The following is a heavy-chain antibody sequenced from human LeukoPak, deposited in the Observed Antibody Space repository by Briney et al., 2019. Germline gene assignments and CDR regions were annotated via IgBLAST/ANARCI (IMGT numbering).Heavy chain of an antibody. Sequence: ASVKVSFKASGYTFTGYYMHWVRQAPGQGLEWMGWINPNSGGTNYAQKFQGRVTMTRDTSISTAYMELSRLRSDDTAVYYCARPHYDFWSGYYYYFDYWGQGTLVTVSS. CDR2: INPNSGGT. D-gene: IGHD3-3*01. CDR3: ARPHYDFWSGYYYYFDY. J-gene: IGHJ4*02. V-gene: IGHV1-2*02. CDR1: GYTFTGYY.